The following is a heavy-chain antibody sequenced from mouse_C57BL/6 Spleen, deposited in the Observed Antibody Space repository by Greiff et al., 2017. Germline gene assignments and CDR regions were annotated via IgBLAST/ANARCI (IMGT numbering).Heavy chain of an antibody. D-gene: IGHD1-1*01. V-gene: IGHV1-64*01. CDR3: AREADYYGSSWGY. CDR1: GYTFTSYW. J-gene: IGHJ2*01. CDR2: IHPNSGST. Sequence: VQLQQPGAELVKPGASVKLSCKASGYTFTSYWMHWVKQRPGQGLEWIGMIHPNSGSTNYNEKFKSKATLTVDKSSSTAYMQLSSLTSEDSAVYYCAREADYYGSSWGYWGQGTTLTVSS.